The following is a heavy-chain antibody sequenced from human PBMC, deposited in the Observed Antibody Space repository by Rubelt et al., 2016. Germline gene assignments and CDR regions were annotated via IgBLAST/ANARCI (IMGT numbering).Heavy chain of an antibody. J-gene: IGHJ4*02. CDR3: ARYRTTVTRYYFDY. CDR2: IYYSGST. D-gene: IGHD4-11*01. CDR1: GGSISSSSYY. V-gene: IGHV4-39*01. Sequence: QLQLQESGPGLVKPSETLSLTCTVSGGSISSSSYYWGWIRQPPGKGLEWIGSIYYSGSTYYNPSLKGWVTISVDTSKNQFSLKLSSVTAADTAVYYCARYRTTVTRYYFDYWGQGTLVTVSS.